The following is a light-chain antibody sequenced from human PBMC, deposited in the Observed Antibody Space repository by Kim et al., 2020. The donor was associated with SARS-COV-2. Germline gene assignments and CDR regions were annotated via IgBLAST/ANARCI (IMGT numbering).Light chain of an antibody. CDR3: AAWDDRLGGRV. Sequence: QSVLTQPPSASGTPGQRVTISCSGSSSNIEKNYVYWYQQVPGTAPKVLIYGNNLRPSGVPDRFSGSKSGTSASLAISGLRSEDEADYYCAAWDDRLGGRVFGGGTQLTVL. CDR2: GNN. J-gene: IGLJ3*02. CDR1: SSNIEKNY. V-gene: IGLV1-47*01.